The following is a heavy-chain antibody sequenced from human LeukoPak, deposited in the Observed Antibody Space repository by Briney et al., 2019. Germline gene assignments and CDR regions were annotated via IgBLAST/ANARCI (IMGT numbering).Heavy chain of an antibody. CDR3: AKGFGYGPPLDY. CDR2: ISGSGSST. Sequence: GGSLRLSCAASAFTFNNYAMTWVRQGPGKGLEWVSSISGSGSSTDYADSVKGRFTISRDNSKNTLYLQMSSLRAEDTAVYFCAKGFGYGPPLDYWGPGTLVSVSS. J-gene: IGHJ4*02. CDR1: AFTFNNYA. D-gene: IGHD5-18*01. V-gene: IGHV3-23*01.